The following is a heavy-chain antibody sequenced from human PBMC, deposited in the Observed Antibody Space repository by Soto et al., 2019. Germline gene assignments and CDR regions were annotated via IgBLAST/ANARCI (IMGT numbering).Heavy chain of an antibody. V-gene: IGHV4-34*01. D-gene: IGHD1-26*01. CDR1: GGSFSGYY. Sequence: SETLSLTCAVYGGSFSGYYWSWIRQPPGKGLEWIGEINHSGSTNYNPSLKSRVTISVDTSKNQFPLKLSSVTAADTAVYYCARVEGELPLRLFGYWGQGTLVTVSS. J-gene: IGHJ4*02. CDR3: ARVEGELPLRLFGY. CDR2: INHSGST.